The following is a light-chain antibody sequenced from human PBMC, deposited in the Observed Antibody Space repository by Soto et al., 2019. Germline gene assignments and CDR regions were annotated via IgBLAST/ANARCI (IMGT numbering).Light chain of an antibody. V-gene: IGKV1-6*01. Sequence: IQMTQSPSSLSASAGDRVTIACQARQGMTSVLGWYQQKPAKAPQLLVSASSSFHSGVPSRFSGSGSGTNFSLAISSLQPEDSATYFCAQNFLLPRTFGQGTKVAI. J-gene: IGKJ1*01. CDR1: QGMTSV. CDR3: AQNFLLPRT. CDR2: ASS.